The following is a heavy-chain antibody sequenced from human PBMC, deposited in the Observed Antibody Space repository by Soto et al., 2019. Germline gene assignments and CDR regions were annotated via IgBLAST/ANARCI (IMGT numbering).Heavy chain of an antibody. CDR3: ARAMTSVGAAAKGDF. D-gene: IGHD1-26*01. Sequence: EVQLVESGGGLILPGGSLRLSCAASGFTFNTHWMHWVRQAPGKGLVWVSRINSDGSITDYADSVKGRFSIARDKPRNTRYLQMNSLSPEDTAVYYCARAMTSVGAAAKGDFWGQGTLVTVSS. CDR2: INSDGSIT. J-gene: IGHJ4*02. V-gene: IGHV3-74*01. CDR1: GFTFNTHW.